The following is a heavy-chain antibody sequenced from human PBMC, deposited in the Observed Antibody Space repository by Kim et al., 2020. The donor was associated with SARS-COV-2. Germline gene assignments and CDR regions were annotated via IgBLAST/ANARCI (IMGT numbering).Heavy chain of an antibody. D-gene: IGHD6-13*01. V-gene: IGHV1-8*01. J-gene: IGHJ6*02. Sequence: ASVKVSCKTSGYTFTSYDINWVRQAPGQGLEWMGRVNPNSGDTGYAQKFQGRVTMNRNTSIRIAYMELSSLRSEDTAVYYCARKRTGIVAAGGGMDVWGQ. CDR3: ARKRTGIVAAGGGMDV. CDR2: VNPNSGDT. CDR1: GYTFTSYD.